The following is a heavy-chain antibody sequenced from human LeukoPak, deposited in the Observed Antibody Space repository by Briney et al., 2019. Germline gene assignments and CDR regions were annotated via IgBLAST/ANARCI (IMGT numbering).Heavy chain of an antibody. Sequence: SETLSLTCTVSGGSISSYYWSWIRQPPGKGLEWIGYIYTSGSTNYNPSLKRRVTISVEKSKNKFSLKLSSVTAADTAVYYCATSFYYDSPFDYWGQGTLVTVSS. CDR2: IYTSGST. CDR1: GGSISSYY. CDR3: ATSFYYDSPFDY. V-gene: IGHV4-4*09. J-gene: IGHJ4*02. D-gene: IGHD3-22*01.